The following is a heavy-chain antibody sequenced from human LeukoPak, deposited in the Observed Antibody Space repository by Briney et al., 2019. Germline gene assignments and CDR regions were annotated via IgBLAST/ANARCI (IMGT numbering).Heavy chain of an antibody. V-gene: IGHV3-53*01. Sequence: GGSLRLSCTVSGFTVSNNYMSWVRQAPGKGLEWVSVIYGGRNNTVYADSVKGRFTISRDNSRNTIYLQIDSLRAEDTATYYCAREFRQMYSSGWSLDYWGQGTLVTVSS. CDR2: IYGGRNNT. CDR1: GFTVSNNY. J-gene: IGHJ4*02. D-gene: IGHD6-19*01. CDR3: AREFRQMYSSGWSLDY.